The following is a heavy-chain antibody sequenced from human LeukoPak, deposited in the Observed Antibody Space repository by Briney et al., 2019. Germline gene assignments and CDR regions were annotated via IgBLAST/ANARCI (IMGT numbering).Heavy chain of an antibody. D-gene: IGHD3-9*01. V-gene: IGHV3-23*01. CDR1: GFTFSNYA. Sequence: PGGSLRLSCAASGFTFSNYAMSWVRQAPGKGLEWVSAISGSGGSTYYADSVKGRFTISRDNSKNTLYLQMNSLRAEDTAVYYCAKASPVLRYFDWDFDYWGQGALVTVSS. CDR2: ISGSGGST. J-gene: IGHJ4*02. CDR3: AKASPVLRYFDWDFDY.